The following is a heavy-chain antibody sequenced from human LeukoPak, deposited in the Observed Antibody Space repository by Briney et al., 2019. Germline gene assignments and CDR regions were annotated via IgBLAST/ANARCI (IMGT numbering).Heavy chain of an antibody. CDR3: ATSARTYIGSSLDY. V-gene: IGHV3-74*01. Sequence: GGSLRLSCAAFGLTFSTYWMHWVRQDPGKGLVWVSRISSDASITSYADPVKGRFTISRDNAKNTLYLQMNSLRAEDTALYYCATSARTYIGSSLDYWGQGTLVTVSS. CDR2: ISSDASIT. J-gene: IGHJ4*02. CDR1: GLTFSTYW. D-gene: IGHD2-15*01.